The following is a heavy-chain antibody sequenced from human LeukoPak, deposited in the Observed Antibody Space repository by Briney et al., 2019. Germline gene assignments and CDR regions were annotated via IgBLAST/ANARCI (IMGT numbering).Heavy chain of an antibody. Sequence: SETLSLTCTVSGDSMISYYWSWIRQPPGKGLEWIGYIHYSGSTNYNPSLKSRVTISVDTSKNQFSLKLGSVTAADTAMYYCARAPLALIVFDIWGQGTMVTVSS. V-gene: IGHV4-59*01. CDR2: IHYSGST. CDR1: GDSMISYY. J-gene: IGHJ3*02. CDR3: ARAPLALIVFDI. D-gene: IGHD2-21*01.